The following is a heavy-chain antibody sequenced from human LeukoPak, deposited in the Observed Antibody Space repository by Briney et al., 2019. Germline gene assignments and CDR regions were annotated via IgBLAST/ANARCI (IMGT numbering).Heavy chain of an antibody. CDR3: ARRSRDCSRTSCFNYYYYTDV. CDR2: ISAYNGNT. CDR1: RYTFTSYG. V-gene: IGHV1-18*01. J-gene: IGHJ6*03. Sequence: GASVNVSCKASRYTFTSYGISWVRQAPGQGLEWMGWISAYNGNTNYPQKLQGRVTMTTDTSTSTAYMELRSLRSDDTAVYYCARRSRDCSRTSCFNYYYYTDVWGKGTTVTVSS. D-gene: IGHD2-2*01.